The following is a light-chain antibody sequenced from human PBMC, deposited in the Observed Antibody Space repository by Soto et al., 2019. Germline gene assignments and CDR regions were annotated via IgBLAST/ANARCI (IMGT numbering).Light chain of an antibody. V-gene: IGKV3-11*01. CDR2: DAS. J-gene: IGKJ3*01. CDR1: QSVSIY. CDR3: QQFGTSPFT. Sequence: EIVLAQSPATLSLSPGERATLSCRASQSVSIYLAWYQQKPGQAPRLLIYDASNRATGIPDRFSGSGSGTDFTLAISRLEPEDFAVYFCQQFGTSPFTFGPGTKVDIK.